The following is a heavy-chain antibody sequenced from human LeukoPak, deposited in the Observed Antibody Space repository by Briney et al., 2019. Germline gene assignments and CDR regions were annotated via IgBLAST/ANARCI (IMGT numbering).Heavy chain of an antibody. V-gene: IGHV1-18*01. CDR1: GYTFISYG. D-gene: IGHD2-21*02. CDR3: ARGLGVVTAQSEQPKPRYFDL. CDR2: ISGYNGNT. J-gene: IGHJ2*01. Sequence: ASVKVSCKASGYTFISYGISWVRQAPGQGLEWMGWISGYNGNTNYAQNLQGRVTMTTDTSTSTAYMELRSLRPDDTAVYYCARGLGVVTAQSEQPKPRYFDLWGRGTQVTVSS.